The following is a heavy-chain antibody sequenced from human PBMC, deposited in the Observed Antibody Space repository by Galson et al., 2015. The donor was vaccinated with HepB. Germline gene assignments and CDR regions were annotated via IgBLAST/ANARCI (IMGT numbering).Heavy chain of an antibody. Sequence: SLRLSCAASGFTFSRNGMHWVRQAPGKGLEWVAVIWHDGRNRYYADSVKGRLTISRDNSKNTLYLQMNSLRAEDTAVYYCAREDADIAAMTLDHWGQGTLVTVSS. D-gene: IGHD6-25*01. V-gene: IGHV3-33*08. J-gene: IGHJ4*02. CDR2: IWHDGRNR. CDR1: GFTFSRNG. CDR3: AREDADIAAMTLDH.